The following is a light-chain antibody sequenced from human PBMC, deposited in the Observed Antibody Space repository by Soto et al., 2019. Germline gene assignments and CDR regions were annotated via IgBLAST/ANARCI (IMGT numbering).Light chain of an antibody. Sequence: HSALTQPASVSGSPGQSITISCTGTSSDFATSNYVSWYQQPPGRAPKLILYEVTNRPSGVSNRLAGSKSGNTASLTISGLQAEDEADYYCASYTTSSTLAFGGGTKVTVL. CDR3: ASYTTSSTLA. V-gene: IGLV2-14*01. CDR2: EVT. J-gene: IGLJ2*01. CDR1: SSDFATSNY.